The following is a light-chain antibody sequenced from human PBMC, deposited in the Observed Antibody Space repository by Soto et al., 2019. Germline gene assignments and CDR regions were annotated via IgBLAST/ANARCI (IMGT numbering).Light chain of an antibody. CDR1: QSVSSY. J-gene: IGKJ5*01. CDR3: QLYANSPP. V-gene: IGKV3-20*01. CDR2: ASV. Sequence: EIVLTHSPATLSLSPVEKATLSCRASQSVSSYLAWYQQKPGQSPWLLIYASVNRATGIPDRFSGSASGTDFTLTINRREPEDFAVYYCQLYANSPPFGQGTRLEIK.